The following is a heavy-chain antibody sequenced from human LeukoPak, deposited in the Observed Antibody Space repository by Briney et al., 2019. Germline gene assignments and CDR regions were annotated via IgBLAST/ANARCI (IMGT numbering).Heavy chain of an antibody. CDR2: INWNSGSI. Sequence: GGSLRLSCAASGFTFDDYAMHWVRQAPGKGLEWVSGINWNSGSIGYADSVKGRFTISRDNAKNSLYLQMNSLRAEDTALYYCATMEDIVVVVAASTAPPGDYWGQGTLVTVSS. J-gene: IGHJ4*02. D-gene: IGHD2-15*01. CDR1: GFTFDDYA. CDR3: ATMEDIVVVVAASTAPPGDY. V-gene: IGHV3-9*01.